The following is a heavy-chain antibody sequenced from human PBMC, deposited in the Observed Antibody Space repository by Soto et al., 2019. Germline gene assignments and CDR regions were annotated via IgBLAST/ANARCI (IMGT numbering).Heavy chain of an antibody. D-gene: IGHD3-22*01. V-gene: IGHV3-15*07. Sequence: GESLKISCAASGFTFSNAWMNWVRQAPGKGLEWVGRIKSKTDGGTTDYAAPVKGRFTISRDDSKNTLYLQMNSLKTEDTAVYYCTTGTWWLLTLYYFDYWGQGTLVTVSS. CDR2: IKSKTDGGTT. CDR3: TTGTWWLLTLYYFDY. CDR1: GFTFSNAW. J-gene: IGHJ4*02.